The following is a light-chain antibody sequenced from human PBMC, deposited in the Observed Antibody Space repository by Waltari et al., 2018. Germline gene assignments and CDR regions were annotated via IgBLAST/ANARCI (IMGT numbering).Light chain of an antibody. Sequence: QSVLTQPPSASGTPGQRVTISCSGSSSNIGSNTVNWYQPLPGTAPKLLIYSNNQRPSGVPDRFSGSKSGTSASLAISGLQSEDEADYYCAAWDDSLNGVVFDGGTKLTVL. CDR1: SSNIGSNT. CDR3: AAWDDSLNGVV. CDR2: SNN. J-gene: IGLJ2*01. V-gene: IGLV1-44*01.